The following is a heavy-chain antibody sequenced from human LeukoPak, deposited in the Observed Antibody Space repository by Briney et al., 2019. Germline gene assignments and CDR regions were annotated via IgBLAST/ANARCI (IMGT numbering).Heavy chain of an antibody. CDR3: ASGSEVGSDAFDI. CDR1: GFTFSSYA. Sequence: GGSLRLSCAASGFTFSSYAMHWVRQAPGKGLEWVAVISYDGSNKYYADSVKGRFTISRDNSKNTLYLQMNSLRAEDTAVYYCASGSEVGSDAFDIWGQGTMVTVSS. CDR2: ISYDGSNK. J-gene: IGHJ3*02. V-gene: IGHV3-30-3*01. D-gene: IGHD1-26*01.